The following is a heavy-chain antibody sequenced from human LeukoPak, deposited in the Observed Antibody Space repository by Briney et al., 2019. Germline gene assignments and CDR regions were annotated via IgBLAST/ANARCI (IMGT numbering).Heavy chain of an antibody. CDR1: GFTFEDYA. Sequence: GGSLRLSCAASGFTFEDYAMHWVRQAPGKGLEWVAGISWSSGNIGYADSVKGRFTISRDNAKNSLYLQMNSLRAEDTALYYCAKDRYYYDSSGDTGYFDYWGQGTLVTVSS. D-gene: IGHD3-22*01. CDR2: ISWSSGNI. J-gene: IGHJ4*02. CDR3: AKDRYYYDSSGDTGYFDY. V-gene: IGHV3-9*01.